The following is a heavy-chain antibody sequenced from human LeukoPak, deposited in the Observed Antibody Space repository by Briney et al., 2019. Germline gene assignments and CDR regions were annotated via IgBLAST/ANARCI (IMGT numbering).Heavy chain of an antibody. CDR2: IGPHSTFT. CDR3: VREGEGPLSKDFDY. CDR1: GFTFTDHY. Sequence: ASVKVSCKSSGFTFTDHYIHWVRQGPGQGLEWMGYIGPHSTFTSSPQEFQGRVTMTRDASMSTAYMELTRLSSDDTAVYYCVREGEGPLSKDFDYWGQGTLVTVSS. V-gene: IGHV1-2*02. D-gene: IGHD2/OR15-2a*01. J-gene: IGHJ4*02.